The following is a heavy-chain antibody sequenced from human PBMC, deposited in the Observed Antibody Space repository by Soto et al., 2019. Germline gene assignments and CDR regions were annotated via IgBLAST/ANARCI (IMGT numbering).Heavy chain of an antibody. D-gene: IGHD3-22*01. V-gene: IGHV1-46*01. J-gene: IGHJ4*02. CDR1: GYTFTSYD. CDR2: INPSGGST. Sequence: ASVKVSCKASGYTFTSYDINWVRQAPGQGLEWMGIINPSGGSTSYAQKFQGRVTMTRDTSTSTVYMELSSLRSEDTAVYYCASSRAAGYYYDSSGYYYSYWGQGTLVTVSS. CDR3: ASSRAAGYYYDSSGYYYSY.